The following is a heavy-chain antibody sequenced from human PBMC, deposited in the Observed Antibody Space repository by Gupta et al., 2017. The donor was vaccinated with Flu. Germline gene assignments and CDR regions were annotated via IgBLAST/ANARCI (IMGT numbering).Heavy chain of an antibody. J-gene: IGHJ5*02. CDR1: GGSFSGYY. V-gene: IGHV4-34*01. CDR2: INHSGST. D-gene: IGHD2-15*01. Sequence: QVQLQQWGAGLLKPSETLSLTCAVYGGSFSGYYWSWIRQPPGKGLEWIGEINHSGSTNYNPSLKSRVTISVDTSKNQFSLKLSSVTAADTAVYYCARNAPPVGGSGGSLDPWGQGTLVTVSS. CDR3: ARNAPPVGGSGGSLDP.